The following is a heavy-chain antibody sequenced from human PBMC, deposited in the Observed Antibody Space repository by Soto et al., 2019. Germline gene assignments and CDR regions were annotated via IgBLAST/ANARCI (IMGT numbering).Heavy chain of an antibody. D-gene: IGHD3-3*01. CDR2: IYNSGST. CDR3: ASGGYYPNWFDP. V-gene: IGHV4-59*12. CDR1: GDSSRSYY. J-gene: IGHJ5*02. Sequence: SETLSLTCTVSGDSSRSYYWSWIRQPPGKALEWIGYIYNSGSTKYNPSLKSRVTISVDTSKNQFSLKLSSVTAADTAVYYCASGGYYPNWFDPWGQGTLVTVSS.